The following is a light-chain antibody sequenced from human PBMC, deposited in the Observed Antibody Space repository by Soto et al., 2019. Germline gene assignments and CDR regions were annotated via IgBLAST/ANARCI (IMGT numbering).Light chain of an antibody. Sequence: EIVLMQSPGTLSLSPGEGATLSCRASQSVSSTYLAWYQQKPGQAPRLLIYSTSRSASGIPDRFSGSGSGTDFTLTINRLEPEDFAEYYCQQYSGPGMYTFGQGTKLEIK. V-gene: IGKV3-20*01. CDR3: QQYSGPGMYT. J-gene: IGKJ2*01. CDR1: QSVSSTY. CDR2: STS.